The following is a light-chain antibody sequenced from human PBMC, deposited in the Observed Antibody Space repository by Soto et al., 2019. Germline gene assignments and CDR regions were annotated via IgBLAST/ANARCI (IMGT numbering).Light chain of an antibody. Sequence: AIQMTQSPSSLSASVGDRVTITCRASQGIRNDLDWYQQKPGKAPKLLIYGASNLQSGVPSRFSGSGSGTDFTLTISSLQPEDFATYYCLQDFNYPWSVGQGNKVEVK. J-gene: IGKJ1*01. CDR1: QGIRND. CDR3: LQDFNYPWS. CDR2: GAS. V-gene: IGKV1-6*01.